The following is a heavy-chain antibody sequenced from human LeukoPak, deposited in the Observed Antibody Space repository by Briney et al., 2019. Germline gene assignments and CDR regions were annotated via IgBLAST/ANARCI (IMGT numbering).Heavy chain of an antibody. CDR3: ARGGEDYSHFDY. Sequence: PGGSLRLSCAASGFTFSSYAMHWVRQAPGKGLEWVAVISYDGSNKYYADSVKGRFTISRDNSKNTLYLQMNSLRAEDTAVYYCARGGEDYSHFDYWGQGTLVTVSS. CDR1: GFTFSSYA. D-gene: IGHD2-21*01. J-gene: IGHJ4*02. V-gene: IGHV3-30-3*01. CDR2: ISYDGSNK.